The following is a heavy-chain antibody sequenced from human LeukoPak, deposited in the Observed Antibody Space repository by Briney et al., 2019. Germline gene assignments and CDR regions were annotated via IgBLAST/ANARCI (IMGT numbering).Heavy chain of an antibody. CDR2: ISGSGGST. J-gene: IGHJ4*02. CDR3: AGSYVLMDY. V-gene: IGHV3-23*01. Sequence: GGTLRLSCAASGFTFSSYGMSWVRQAPGKGLEWVSAISGSGGSTYYADSVKGRFTTSRDNSKTTLYLQMNSLRADDTAVYYCAGSYVLMDYWGQGTLVTVSS. CDR1: GFTFSSYG. D-gene: IGHD2-8*01.